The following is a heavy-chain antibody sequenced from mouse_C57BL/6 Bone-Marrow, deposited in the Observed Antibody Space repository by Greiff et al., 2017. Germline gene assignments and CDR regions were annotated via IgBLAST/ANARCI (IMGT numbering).Heavy chain of an antibody. V-gene: IGHV14-4*01. J-gene: IGHJ2*01. CDR1: GFDIKDDY. CDR3: TTDYSNGFDG. D-gene: IGHD2-5*01. CDR2: IDPGNGDT. Sequence: VQLQQSGAELVRPGASVKLSCTASGFDIKDDYMHWVKQRPGQGLEWIGGIDPGNGDTEYASKFQGKATITADTSSNTAYLQPSSLTSEDPAVYYCTTDYSNGFDGWGQGTTLTVSS.